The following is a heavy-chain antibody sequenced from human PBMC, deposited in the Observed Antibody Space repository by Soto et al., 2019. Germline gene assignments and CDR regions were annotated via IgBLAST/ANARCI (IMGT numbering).Heavy chain of an antibody. CDR2: IIPIFGTA. D-gene: IGHD3-22*01. CDR3: ARVGGHSGYLDY. J-gene: IGHJ4*02. Sequence: SVKVSCKASGGAFSSYAISWVGQAPGQGLEWRGGIIPIFGTANYAQKFQGRVTITADESTSTAYMELSSLRSEDTAVYYCARVGGHSGYLDYWGQGTLLTVSS. V-gene: IGHV1-69*13. CDR1: GGAFSSYA.